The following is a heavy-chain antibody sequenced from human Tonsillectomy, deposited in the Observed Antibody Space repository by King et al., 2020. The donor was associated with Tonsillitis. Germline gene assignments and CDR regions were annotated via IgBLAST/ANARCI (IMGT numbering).Heavy chain of an antibody. CDR3: ATIAVAGIGWFDP. V-gene: IGHV5-10-1*03. D-gene: IGHD6-19*01. CDR2: IDPRDSYI. J-gene: IGHJ5*02. CDR1: GDSFTRHW. Sequence: QLVQSGAEVKKPGESLRISCKGSGDSFTRHWISWVRQMPGKGLEWMGRIDPRDSYINYSPSFQGHVTISVDKSIRTAYLQWSSLKASDTAMYYCATIAVAGIGWFDPCGQGTLVTVSS.